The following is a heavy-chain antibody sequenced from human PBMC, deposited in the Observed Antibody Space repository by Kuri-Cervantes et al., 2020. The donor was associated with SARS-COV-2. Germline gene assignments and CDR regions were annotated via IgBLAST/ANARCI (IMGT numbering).Heavy chain of an antibody. Sequence: SVKVSCKASGGTFSSYAISWVRQAPGQGLEWMGRIIPILGIANYAQKFQGRVTITADKSTSTAYMELSSLRSEDTAVYYCARAPTMVVYYYYYGMDVWGQGTTVTVSS. CDR2: IIPILGIA. V-gene: IGHV1-69*04. D-gene: IGHD4/OR15-4a*01. CDR3: ARAPTMVVYYYYYGMDV. J-gene: IGHJ6*02. CDR1: GGTFSSYA.